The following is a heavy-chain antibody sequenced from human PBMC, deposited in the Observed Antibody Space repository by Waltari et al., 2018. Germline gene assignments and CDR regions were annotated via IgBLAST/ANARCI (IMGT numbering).Heavy chain of an antibody. CDR2: IFPSDSVT. Sequence: EVPLEQSGTEVKKSGEFLKISCKGSGYIFSTSWIGWVRQLPGKGLEWTGIIFPSDSVTRYSSSFQSHVSISAEKSMVKVFLEGSSLEASGRGIFYFAEHNLLTGNACRGLDHWGQGTLVTVSS. CDR1: GYIFSTSW. D-gene: IGHD3-10*01. CDR3: AEHNLLTGNACRGLDH. V-gene: IGHV5-51*01. J-gene: IGHJ4*02.